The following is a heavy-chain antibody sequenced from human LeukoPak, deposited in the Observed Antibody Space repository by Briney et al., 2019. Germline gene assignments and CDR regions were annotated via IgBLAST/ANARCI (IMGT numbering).Heavy chain of an antibody. J-gene: IGHJ5*02. D-gene: IGHD3-10*01. Sequence: GGSLRLSCAASGFTFSSYAMSWVRQAPGKGLEWVSAISGSGGSTYYADSVKGRFTISRDNSKNTLYLQMNSLRAEDTAVHYCAKDITMVRGVSRFDPWGQGTLVTVSS. V-gene: IGHV3-23*01. CDR1: GFTFSSYA. CDR3: AKDITMVRGVSRFDP. CDR2: ISGSGGST.